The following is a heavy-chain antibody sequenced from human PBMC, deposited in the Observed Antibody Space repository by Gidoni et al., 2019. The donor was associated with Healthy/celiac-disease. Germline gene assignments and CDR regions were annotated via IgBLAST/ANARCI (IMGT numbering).Heavy chain of an antibody. Sequence: EVQLVESGGGLVKPGGSLRLSCAASGFTFSSYSMNWVRQAPGQGLEWVSSISSSSSYIYYADSVKGRFTVSRDNAKNSLYLQMNSLRAEDTAVYYCARGEQLTPLDYWGQGTLVTVSS. CDR1: GFTFSSYS. D-gene: IGHD6-13*01. CDR3: ARGEQLTPLDY. CDR2: ISSSSSYI. V-gene: IGHV3-21*01. J-gene: IGHJ4*02.